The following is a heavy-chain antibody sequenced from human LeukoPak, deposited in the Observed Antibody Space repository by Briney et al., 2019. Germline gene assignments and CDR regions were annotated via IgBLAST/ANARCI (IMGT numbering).Heavy chain of an antibody. CDR3: ARVMGRYCSSTSCYVDY. J-gene: IGHJ4*02. Sequence: GGSLRLSCGASGFTFSDYYMSWIRQAPGKGLEWVSYISSSGSTIYYADSVKGRFTISRDNAKNSLYLQMNSLRAEDTAVYYCARVMGRYCSSTSCYVDYWGQGTLVTVSS. CDR1: GFTFSDYY. V-gene: IGHV3-11*04. CDR2: ISSSGSTI. D-gene: IGHD2-2*01.